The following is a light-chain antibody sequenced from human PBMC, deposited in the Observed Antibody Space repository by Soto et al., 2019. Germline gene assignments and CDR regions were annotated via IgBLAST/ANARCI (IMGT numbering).Light chain of an antibody. Sequence: DIQMTQSPSTLSGSVGDRVTITCRASQSISSWLAWYQHKPGKAPKLLIYDASNLESGVPSRFSGSRVETEFTLTITSVQPGDFATYYCQQYDTYWAFGQGTKVDIK. CDR3: QQYDTYWA. J-gene: IGKJ1*01. CDR2: DAS. V-gene: IGKV1-5*01. CDR1: QSISSW.